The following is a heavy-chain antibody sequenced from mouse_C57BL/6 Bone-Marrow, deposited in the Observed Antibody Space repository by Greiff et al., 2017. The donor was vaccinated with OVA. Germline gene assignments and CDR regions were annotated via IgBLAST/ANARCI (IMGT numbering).Heavy chain of an antibody. CDR2: IDPSDSYT. CDR3: AREDGLLRYWFAY. J-gene: IGHJ3*01. CDR1: GYTFTSYW. Sequence: QVQLQQPGAELVMPGASVKLSCKASGYTFTSYWMHWVKQRPGQGLEWIGEIDPSDSYTNYNQKFKGKSTLTVDKSSSTAYMQLSSLTSEDSAVYDGAREDGLLRYWFAYWGQGTLVTVSA. D-gene: IGHD1-1*01. V-gene: IGHV1-69*01.